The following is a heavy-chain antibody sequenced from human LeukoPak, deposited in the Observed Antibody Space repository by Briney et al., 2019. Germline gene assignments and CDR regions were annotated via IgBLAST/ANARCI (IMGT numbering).Heavy chain of an antibody. CDR2: IYYSGST. V-gene: IGHV4-39*01. CDR3: ARGRAMVRGYKVYYYYGMDV. D-gene: IGHD3-10*01. Sequence: SETLSLTCTVSGGSISSSSYYWGWIRQPPGRGLEWIVSIYYSGSTYYNPSLKSRVTISVDTSKNQFSLKLSSVTAADTAVYYCARGRAMVRGYKVYYYYGMDVWGQGTTVTVSS. CDR1: GGSISSSSYY. J-gene: IGHJ6*02.